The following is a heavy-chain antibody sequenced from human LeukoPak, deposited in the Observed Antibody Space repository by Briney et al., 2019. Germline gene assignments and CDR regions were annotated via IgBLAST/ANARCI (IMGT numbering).Heavy chain of an antibody. Sequence: GGSLRLSCAASGFTFSSFWMHWVRQTPGKGLVWVSRINSDGSSTIYADSVKGRFTISRDNAKNTRYLQMSSLRPEDTAVYYCARGRAGAFDYWGQGTLVTVSS. D-gene: IGHD3-10*01. CDR1: GFTFSSFW. J-gene: IGHJ4*02. CDR3: ARGRAGAFDY. V-gene: IGHV3-74*01. CDR2: INSDGSST.